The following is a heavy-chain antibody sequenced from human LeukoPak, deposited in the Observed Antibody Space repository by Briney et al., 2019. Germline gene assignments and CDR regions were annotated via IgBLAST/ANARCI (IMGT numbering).Heavy chain of an antibody. CDR3: AGQGAYVLNY. CDR2: IYASGRT. CDR1: GGSISSYY. V-gene: IGHV4-4*07. Sequence: SETLSLTCTVSGGSISSYYWSWIRQPAGKGLEWIGRIYASGRTNYNPSLKSRVTILMATSKNQFSLKLSSVTAADTAVYYCAGQGAYVLNYWGQGTLVTVSS. J-gene: IGHJ4*02. D-gene: IGHD5-12*01.